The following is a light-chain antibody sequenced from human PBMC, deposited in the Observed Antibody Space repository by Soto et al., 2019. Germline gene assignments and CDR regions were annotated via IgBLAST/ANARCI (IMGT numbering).Light chain of an antibody. Sequence: EIVMTQSPATLSVSPGERATLSCRASQNISSNLAWYQQKPGQAPRLLIYGSSGRATGIPARFGGSGSGTEFTLSISSLQSEDFAVYYCQQYNTWPLTFGGGTKVEIK. V-gene: IGKV3-15*01. J-gene: IGKJ4*01. CDR1: QNISSN. CDR3: QQYNTWPLT. CDR2: GSS.